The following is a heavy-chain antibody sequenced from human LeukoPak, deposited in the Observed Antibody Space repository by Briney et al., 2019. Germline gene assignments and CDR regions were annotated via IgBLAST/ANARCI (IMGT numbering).Heavy chain of an antibody. CDR1: GGSLSGYY. CDR2: INHSGST. V-gene: IGHV4-34*01. CDR3: ARRRPYSSGYYSDY. Sequence: SETLSLTCAVYGGSLSGYYWSWIRQPPGKGLEWIGEINHSGSTNYNPSLKSRVTISVDTSKNQFSLKLSSVTAADTAVYYCARRRPYSSGYYSDYWGQGTLVTVSS. D-gene: IGHD3-22*01. J-gene: IGHJ4*02.